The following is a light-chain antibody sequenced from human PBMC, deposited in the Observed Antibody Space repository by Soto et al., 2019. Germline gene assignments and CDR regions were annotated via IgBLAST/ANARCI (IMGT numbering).Light chain of an antibody. CDR1: PSVSSS. V-gene: IGKV1D-13*01. CDR2: DAS. Sequence: AAQLTQSPSSLSASVGDRVSITCRANPSVSSSFAWYQQKPGQPPKLLIYDASTMESGVPSRFSGSGSETDFTLTISSLQPEDFATYFCQQINNYLYIFGQGTKMEIK. J-gene: IGKJ2*01. CDR3: QQINNYLYI.